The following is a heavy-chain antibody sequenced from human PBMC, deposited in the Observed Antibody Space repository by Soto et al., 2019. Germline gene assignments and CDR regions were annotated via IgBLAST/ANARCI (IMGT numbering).Heavy chain of an antibody. J-gene: IGHJ4*02. Sequence: SETLSLTCSVPGGSISTVGHYWTWIRQPPGKGLEWIGSIYHTGSTYYSKSLRSRLTMSVDTSKSQFSLRLSSVTAADTAVYYCARATGTLRSRNCDYWGQGSLVTVSS. CDR1: GGSISTVGHY. CDR2: IYHTGST. CDR3: ARATGTLRSRNCDY. D-gene: IGHD1-1*01. V-gene: IGHV4-31*03.